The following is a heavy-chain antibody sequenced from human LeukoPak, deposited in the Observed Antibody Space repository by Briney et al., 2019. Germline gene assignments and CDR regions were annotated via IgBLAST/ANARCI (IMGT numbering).Heavy chain of an antibody. V-gene: IGHV4-59*08. Sequence: PSETLSLTCTVSGGSISSYYWSWIRQPPGEGLEWIGYIYYSGSTNYNPSLKSRVTISVDTSKNQFSLKLSSVTAADTAVYYCARHLNYYDSSGYYPTFDPWGQGTLVTVSS. J-gene: IGHJ5*02. D-gene: IGHD3-22*01. CDR1: GGSISSYY. CDR3: ARHLNYYDSSGYYPTFDP. CDR2: IYYSGST.